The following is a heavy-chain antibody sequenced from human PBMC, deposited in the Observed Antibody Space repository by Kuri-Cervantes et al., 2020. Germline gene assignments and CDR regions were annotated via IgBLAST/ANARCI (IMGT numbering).Heavy chain of an antibody. CDR1: GFTFSSYG. D-gene: IGHD6-19*01. V-gene: IGHV3-48*04. Sequence: LSLTCAASGFTFSSYGMHWIRQAPGKGLEWVSYISSSGSTIYYADSVKGRFTISRDNAKNSLYLQMNSLRAEDTAVYYCARAANGIAVAGRGYYFDYWGQGTLVTVSS. CDR3: ARAANGIAVAGRGYYFDY. CDR2: ISSSGSTI. J-gene: IGHJ4*02.